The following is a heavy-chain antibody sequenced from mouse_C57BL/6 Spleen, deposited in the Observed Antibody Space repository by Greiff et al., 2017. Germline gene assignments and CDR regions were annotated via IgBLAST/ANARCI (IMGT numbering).Heavy chain of an antibody. J-gene: IGHJ1*03. V-gene: IGHV5-17*01. Sequence: EVKLVESGGGLVKPGGSLKLSCAASGFTFSDYGMHWVRQAPEKGLEWVAYISSGSSTIYYSDTVKGRFTISRDNAKNTLFLQMTSLRSEDTDMYYGARQYFDVWGTGTTVTVSS. CDR1: GFTFSDYG. CDR2: ISSGSSTI. CDR3: ARQYFDV.